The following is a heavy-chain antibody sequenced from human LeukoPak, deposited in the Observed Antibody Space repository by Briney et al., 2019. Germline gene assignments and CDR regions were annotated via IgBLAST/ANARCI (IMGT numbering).Heavy chain of an antibody. CDR2: IGSNRKSI. CDR1: GFIFSNYG. J-gene: IGHJ6*04. Sequence: GGSLRLSCTASGFIFSNYGINWVRQAPGKGLEWVAYIGSNRKSIDYADSVKGRFTISRDNSKNTLYLQMNSLRAEDTAVYYCTRDEDYYDSSGPDVWGKGTTVTVSS. V-gene: IGHV3-48*01. CDR3: TRDEDYYDSSGPDV. D-gene: IGHD3-22*01.